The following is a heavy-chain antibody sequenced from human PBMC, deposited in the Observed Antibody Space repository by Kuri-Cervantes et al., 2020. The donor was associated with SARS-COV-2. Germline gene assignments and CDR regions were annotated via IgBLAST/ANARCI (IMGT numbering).Heavy chain of an antibody. J-gene: IGHJ4*02. CDR3: ARDTVRGVIRYYFDY. CDR1: GLTFSSYG. D-gene: IGHD3-16*02. Sequence: GESRKSSCAASGLTFSSYGMHWVRQAPGKGLEWVAVIWYDGSNKYYADSVKGRFTISRDNSKNTLYLQMNSLRAEDTAVYYCARDTVRGVIRYYFDYWGQGTLVTVSS. CDR2: IWYDGSNK. V-gene: IGHV3-33*08.